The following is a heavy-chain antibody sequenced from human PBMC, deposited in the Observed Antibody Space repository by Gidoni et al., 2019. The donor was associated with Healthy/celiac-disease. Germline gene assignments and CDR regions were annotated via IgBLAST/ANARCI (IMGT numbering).Heavy chain of an antibody. CDR1: GGSISSYY. V-gene: IGHV4-4*07. CDR2: IYTSGST. Sequence: QVQLQESGPGLVKPSETLSLTCTVSGGSISSYYWSWIRQPAGKGLEWIGRIYTSGSTNYNPSLKSRVTISVDTSKNQFSLKLSSVTAADTAVYYCARESIAARIYYYYGMDVWGQGTTVTVSS. CDR3: ARESIAARIYYYYGMDV. J-gene: IGHJ6*02. D-gene: IGHD6-6*01.